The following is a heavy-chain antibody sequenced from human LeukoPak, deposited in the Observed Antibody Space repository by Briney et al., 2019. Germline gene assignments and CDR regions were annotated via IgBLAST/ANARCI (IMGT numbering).Heavy chain of an antibody. CDR2: ISWNSGSI. J-gene: IGHJ4*02. Sequence: GGSLRLSCAGSQFTFDDYAMHWVRQAPGKGLEWVSGISWNSGSIAYADSVKGRLTISRDNAKNSLYLQMNSLRPEDTALYYCAKGSGSGSYYRFQYFDYWGQGTLVTVSS. CDR3: AKGSGSGSYYRFQYFDY. V-gene: IGHV3-9*01. D-gene: IGHD3-10*01. CDR1: QFTFDDYA.